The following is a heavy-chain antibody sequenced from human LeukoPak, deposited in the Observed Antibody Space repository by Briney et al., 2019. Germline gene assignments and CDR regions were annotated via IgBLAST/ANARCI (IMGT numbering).Heavy chain of an antibody. CDR1: GYTFISHY. V-gene: IGHV1-46*01. J-gene: IGHJ5*02. CDR2: SNPSGGST. CDR3: ARGEVRGVTHFPTWIAP. Sequence: GSVKVSCKASGYTFISHYIHWVRLAPGQDLEWMGISNPSGGSTTYVQKFQGRLTITRQTHTSTDHMYVSRLRAEDTTAYYCARGEVRGVTHFPTWIAPWGEGTLVTVSS. D-gene: IGHD3-10*01.